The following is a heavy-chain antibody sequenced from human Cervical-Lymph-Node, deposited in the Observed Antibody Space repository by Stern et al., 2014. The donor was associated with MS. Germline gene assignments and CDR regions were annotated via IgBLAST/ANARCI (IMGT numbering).Heavy chain of an antibody. V-gene: IGHV1-69*01. D-gene: IGHD6-13*01. CDR1: GGTFSKFP. CDR3: ALSSETSDRWYSLGYDL. J-gene: IGHJ5*02. CDR2: VFPVFGTP. Sequence: QVQLVQSGGEVTKPGSSVKVSCKASGGTFSKFPSSWVRQAPGTGLEWLGGVFPVFGTPTYGQEFRGRVTITADVSTSTVYMELSSLRSDDTAVYYCALSSETSDRWYSLGYDLWGQGTLVTVSS.